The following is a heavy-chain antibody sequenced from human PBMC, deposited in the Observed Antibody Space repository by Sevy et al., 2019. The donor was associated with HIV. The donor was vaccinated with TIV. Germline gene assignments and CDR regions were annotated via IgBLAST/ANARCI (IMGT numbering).Heavy chain of an antibody. J-gene: IGHJ4*02. V-gene: IGHV3-49*04. CDR3: IRSRQLGYTAMVPDY. CDR2: MRSKAFAGTT. CDR1: GFNLGDYA. Sequence: GGSLRLSCSTSGFNLGDYAMSWVRQSPGKGLEWVGFMRSKAFAGTTEYAASVKGRFTISTDDSKVSAHLQMNSLGAEDTGVYYCIRSRQLGYTAMVPDYWGQGTLVTVSS. D-gene: IGHD5-18*01.